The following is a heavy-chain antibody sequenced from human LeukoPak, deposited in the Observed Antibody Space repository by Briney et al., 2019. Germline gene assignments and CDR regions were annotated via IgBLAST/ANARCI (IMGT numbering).Heavy chain of an antibody. CDR3: ARAPCSGGSCYSLEFDY. V-gene: IGHV1-69*05. D-gene: IGHD2-15*01. CDR1: GGTFSSYA. J-gene: IGHJ4*02. CDR2: IIPIFVTA. Sequence: SVKVSCKASGGTFSSYAISWVRQPPGQGLEWMGRIIPIFVTANYAQKFQGRVTITTDESTSTAYMELSSLRSEDTAVYYCARAPCSGGSCYSLEFDYWGQGTLVTVSS.